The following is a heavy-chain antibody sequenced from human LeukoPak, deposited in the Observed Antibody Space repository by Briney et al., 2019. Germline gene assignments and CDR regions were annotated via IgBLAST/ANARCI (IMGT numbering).Heavy chain of an antibody. CDR2: LNPNSGGT. Sequence: SVKVSCKASGYTFTAHHIHWVQQAPGQGLEWMGWLNPNSGGTNYAQKFQGRVTMTRDTSISTAYMELNGLRSDDTAVYYCARVDANTWYGKIDYWGQGTLVTVSS. V-gene: IGHV1-2*02. D-gene: IGHD6-13*01. CDR3: ARVDANTWYGKIDY. J-gene: IGHJ4*02. CDR1: GYTFTAHH.